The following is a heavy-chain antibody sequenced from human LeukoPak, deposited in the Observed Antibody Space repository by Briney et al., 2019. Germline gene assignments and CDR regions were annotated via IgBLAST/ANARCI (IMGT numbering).Heavy chain of an antibody. CDR2: AGSSSSPI. CDR1: GFHFSSYS. D-gene: IGHD3-16*02. CDR3: ARARCTGWYFDL. Sequence: GGSLRHSRAASGFHFSSYSMDWVRQAPGKGLGWDSYAGSSSSPIKYAEAVRGRFTISRDNAENSLYLQMNSLRDEVTAVYYCARARCTGWYFDLWGRGTLVTVSS. J-gene: IGHJ2*01. V-gene: IGHV3-48*02.